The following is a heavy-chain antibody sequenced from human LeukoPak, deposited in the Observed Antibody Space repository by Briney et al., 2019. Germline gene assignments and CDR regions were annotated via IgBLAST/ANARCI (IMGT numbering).Heavy chain of an antibody. CDR2: ISSSLDSSM. Sequence: GGSLRLSCAASGFTFNVYSMNWVRQAPGKGLEWVSFISSSLDSSMYYADSVKGRFTISRDNSKNTLYLQMNSLRAEDTAVYYCAKDRGKATNYYYYMDVWGKGTTVTISS. CDR3: AKDRGKATNYYYYMDV. V-gene: IGHV3-48*01. J-gene: IGHJ6*03. CDR1: GFTFNVYS. D-gene: IGHD5-12*01.